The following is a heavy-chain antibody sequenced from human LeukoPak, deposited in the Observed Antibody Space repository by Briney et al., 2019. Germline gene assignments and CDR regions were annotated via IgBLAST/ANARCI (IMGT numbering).Heavy chain of an antibody. CDR2: IYGGGSA. CDR3: APGGNEAFDI. J-gene: IGHJ3*02. Sequence: GGSLRLSCVASGFTFSRNYMSWVRQAPGKGLEWVSVIYGGGSAYHADSVKGRFTISRDNSKNTLYLQMSSLRVEDTAVYYCAPGGNEAFDIWGQGTMVTVSS. V-gene: IGHV3-53*01. CDR1: GFTFSRNY. D-gene: IGHD4-23*01.